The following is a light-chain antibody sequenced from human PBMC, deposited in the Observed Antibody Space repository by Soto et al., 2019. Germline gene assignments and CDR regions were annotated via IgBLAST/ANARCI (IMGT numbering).Light chain of an antibody. CDR3: QQYNNWLYT. J-gene: IGKJ2*01. CDR1: QTISGT. CDR2: GAS. V-gene: IGKV3-15*01. Sequence: EIVMTQSPATLSVSPGRRATLSCRASQTISGTLAWYQQKPGQPPRLLIYGASTRASGVPSRFSGSGSGTEFTLTISSLQSEDFAFYYCQQYNNWLYTFGQGTKVDIK.